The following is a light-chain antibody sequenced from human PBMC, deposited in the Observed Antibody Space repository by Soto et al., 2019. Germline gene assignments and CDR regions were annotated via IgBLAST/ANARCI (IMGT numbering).Light chain of an antibody. Sequence: QAVVTQPPSVSAAPGQKVTISCSGSSSNIGHNYASWYQHLPGTAPKLLIYENDKRPSGIPDRFSGSKSGTSATLGITGLQTGDEVDYYCGTWDSSLSAGVFGGGTKLTVL. CDR3: GTWDSSLSAGV. J-gene: IGLJ2*01. CDR1: SSNIGHNY. CDR2: END. V-gene: IGLV1-51*02.